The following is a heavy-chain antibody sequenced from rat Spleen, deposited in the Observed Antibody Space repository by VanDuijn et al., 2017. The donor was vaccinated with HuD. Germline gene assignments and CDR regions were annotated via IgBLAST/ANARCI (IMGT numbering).Heavy chain of an antibody. D-gene: IGHD1-2*01. V-gene: IGHV5S13*01. CDR1: GFTFSIYG. CDR3: TRARITIATPYYVMDA. J-gene: IGHJ4*01. CDR2: IGTGGGNT. Sequence: EVQLVDHGGGLVQPGRSLKLSCAPSGFTFSIYGMAWVRQAPTKGLEWVASIGTGGGNTYYRDSVKGRFTISRDNAKNTLYLQMDSLRSEDTATYYCTRARITIATPYYVMDAWGQGASVTVSS.